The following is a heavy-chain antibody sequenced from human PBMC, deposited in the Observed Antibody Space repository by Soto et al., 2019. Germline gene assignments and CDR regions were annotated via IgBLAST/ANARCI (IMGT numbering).Heavy chain of an antibody. V-gene: IGHV1-69*06. D-gene: IGHD6-13*01. CDR3: ARDCTGSSFPDY. CDR2: IIRIFGTA. J-gene: IGHJ4*02. Sequence: QVQLVQSGAEVKEPGSSGKDTCKASGGTFSSYAISWVRQAPGQGLEWRGGIIRIFGTAHYARKFQGRVTITADKSTSTAYMELSSLRSEDTAVYYCARDCTGSSFPDYWGQGTLVTGSS. CDR1: GGTFSSYA.